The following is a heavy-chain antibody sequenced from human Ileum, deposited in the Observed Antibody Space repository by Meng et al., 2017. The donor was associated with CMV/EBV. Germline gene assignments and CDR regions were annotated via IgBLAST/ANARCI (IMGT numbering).Heavy chain of an antibody. V-gene: IGHV3-23*01. CDR1: GFTFSSYA. Sequence: GRRLGAGGGLVKPGGSLGLPLAASGFTFSSYAMSWVRQAPGKGLEWVSAISGSGGSTYYADSVKGRFTISRDNSKNTLYLQMNSLRPEDTAVYCCAKDINWGFDPWGQGTLVTVSS. CDR2: ISGSGGST. D-gene: IGHD7-27*01. CDR3: AKDINWGFDP. J-gene: IGHJ5*02.